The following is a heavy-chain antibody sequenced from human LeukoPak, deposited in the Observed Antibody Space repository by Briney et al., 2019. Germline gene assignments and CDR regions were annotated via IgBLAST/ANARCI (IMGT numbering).Heavy chain of an antibody. V-gene: IGHV3-23*01. CDR1: GFTFEKYV. D-gene: IGHD1-26*01. J-gene: IGHJ4*02. Sequence: PGGSLRLSCVASGFTFEKYVMNWGRQAPGKGLEWLATIYGSGVSISYADSVKGRFTISRDNSNNTRYLQMNSLRAEDTAMYFCAKDLGWELPAEAYWGQGILVTVSS. CDR3: AKDLGWELPAEAY. CDR2: IYGSGVSI.